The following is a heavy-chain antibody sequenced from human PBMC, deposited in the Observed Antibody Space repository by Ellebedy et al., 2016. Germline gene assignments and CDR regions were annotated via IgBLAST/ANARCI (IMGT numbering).Heavy chain of an antibody. CDR3: AKDSDGGNSGGLVDY. Sequence: SLKISXAASGFTFSTYNMNWVRQTPGKGLEWVSGISWNSGSIGYADSVKGRFTISRDNAKNSLYLQMNSLRAEDTALYYCAKDSDGGNSGGLVDYWGQGTLVTVSS. J-gene: IGHJ4*02. D-gene: IGHD4-23*01. CDR2: ISWNSGSI. V-gene: IGHV3-9*01. CDR1: GFTFSTYN.